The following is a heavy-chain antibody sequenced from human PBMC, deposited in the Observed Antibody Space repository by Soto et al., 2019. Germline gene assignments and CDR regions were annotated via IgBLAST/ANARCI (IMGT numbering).Heavy chain of an antibody. V-gene: IGHV1-24*01. CDR2: FDPEDGET. D-gene: IGHD6-19*01. CDR3: ATWVGAGTFFDY. J-gene: IGHJ4*02. Sequence: ASVKVSCKVSGYTLTELSMHWVRQAPGKGLEWTGGFDPEDGETIYAQKFQGRVTMTEDTSTDTAYMELSSLRSEDTAVYYCATWVGAGTFFDYWGQGTLVTVAS. CDR1: GYTLTELS.